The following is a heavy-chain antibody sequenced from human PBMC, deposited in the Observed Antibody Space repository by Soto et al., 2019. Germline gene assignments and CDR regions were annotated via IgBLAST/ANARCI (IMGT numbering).Heavy chain of an antibody. CDR3: APGSRRDY. CDR1: GYTFTSYA. J-gene: IGHJ4*02. Sequence: QVQLVQSGAEEKKPGASVKVSCKASGYTFTSYAIHWMRQAPGQKLDWMGWINGGNGNTKYSQNFQGRVTITRDTSATTAYMELTSLKSEDTAGYYCAPGSRRDYWGQGTLVSVSS. V-gene: IGHV1-3*05. CDR2: INGGNGNT.